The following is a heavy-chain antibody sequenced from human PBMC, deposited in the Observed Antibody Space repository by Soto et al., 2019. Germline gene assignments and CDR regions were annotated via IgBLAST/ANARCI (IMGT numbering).Heavy chain of an antibody. CDR2: ITWNGGNS. D-gene: IGHD3-16*01. CDR3: ARETLSYGSALDV. Sequence: GGSLRLSCAASGFRFDDYNIHWVRQAPGKGLEWVSLITWNGGNSYYANSVKGRFTISRDGTTESVSLQMTSLKREDTGLYFCARETLSYGSALDVWGQGTTVTVSS. V-gene: IGHV3-43*01. CDR1: GFRFDDYN. J-gene: IGHJ6*02.